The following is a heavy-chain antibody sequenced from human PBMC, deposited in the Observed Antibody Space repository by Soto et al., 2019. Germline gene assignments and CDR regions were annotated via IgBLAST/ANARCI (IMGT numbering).Heavy chain of an antibody. V-gene: IGHV3-7*01. Sequence: GGSLRLFCAASGFTFSSYWMDWVRQAPWKGLEWVYNINQDGSEKHYIESVKGRFTISRDNAKKSLYLQMSSLTAEDSALYYCSTSLAYWGQGTMVTLSS. CDR3: STSLAY. CDR1: GFTFSSYW. J-gene: IGHJ4*02. CDR2: INQDGSEK.